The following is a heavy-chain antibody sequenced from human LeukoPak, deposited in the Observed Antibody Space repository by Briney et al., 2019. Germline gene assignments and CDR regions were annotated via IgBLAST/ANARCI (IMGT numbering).Heavy chain of an antibody. J-gene: IGHJ6*03. V-gene: IGHV4-4*07. D-gene: IGHD3-10*01. CDR2: IHTSGST. CDR3: ARGDYGSGSYAYYMDV. Sequence: SETLSLTCTVAGGSISSYYWSWIRQPAGKGLEWIGRIHTSGSTYYNPSLKSRVTMSVDTSKNQFSLKLSSVTAADTAVYYCARGDYGSGSYAYYMDVWGTGTTVTVSS. CDR1: GGSISSYY.